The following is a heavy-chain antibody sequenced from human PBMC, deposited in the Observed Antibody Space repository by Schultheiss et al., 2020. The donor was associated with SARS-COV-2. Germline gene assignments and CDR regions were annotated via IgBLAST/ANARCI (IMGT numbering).Heavy chain of an antibody. CDR2: VLPIFAST. J-gene: IGHJ6*02. CDR3: ARGRQDLADVLGV. CDR1: GDSFRNFL. D-gene: IGHD2-15*01. Sequence: GGSLRLSCKSSGDSFRNFLIAWVRQAPGQGPEWMGSVLPIFASTTYARKFHGRLTITADESTSTVHMELTSLTYEDTAVYYCARGRQDLADVLGVWGQGTTVTVSS. V-gene: IGHV1-69*15.